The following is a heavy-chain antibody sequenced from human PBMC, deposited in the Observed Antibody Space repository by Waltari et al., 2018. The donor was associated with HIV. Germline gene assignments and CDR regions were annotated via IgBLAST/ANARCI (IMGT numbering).Heavy chain of an antibody. D-gene: IGHD3-10*01. V-gene: IGHV3-48*03. CDR3: ARAHITMIRGGNAFDI. J-gene: IGHJ3*02. Sequence: EVQLVESGGGLVQPGGSLRLSCAASGFPFSSYEMNWVRKAPGKGLEWVSYISRSGSTIHYADSVKGRFTISRDNAKNSLYLRMNSLRAEDTAVYYCARAHITMIRGGNAFDIWGQGTMVTVSS. CDR2: ISRSGSTI. CDR1: GFPFSSYE.